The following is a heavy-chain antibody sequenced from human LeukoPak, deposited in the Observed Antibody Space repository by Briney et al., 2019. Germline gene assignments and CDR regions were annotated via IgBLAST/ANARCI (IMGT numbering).Heavy chain of an antibody. CDR2: INPNSGGT. CDR1: GYTFTGYY. CDR3: ARAFTPDYSGSYPLIY. V-gene: IGHV1-2*02. D-gene: IGHD1-26*01. J-gene: IGHJ4*02. Sequence: GASVKVSCKASGYTFTGYYMHWVRQAPGQGLEWMGWINPNSGGTNYAQKFQGRVTMTRDTSISTAYMELSRLRSDDTAVYYCARAFTPDYSGSYPLIYWGQGTLVTVSS.